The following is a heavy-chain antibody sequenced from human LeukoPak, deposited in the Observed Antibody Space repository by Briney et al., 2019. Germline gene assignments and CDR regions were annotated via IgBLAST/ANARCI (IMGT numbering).Heavy chain of an antibody. CDR3: AKDLGYGGNSGFDY. J-gene: IGHJ4*02. Sequence: PGGSLRLSCAASGFTFSDYYMSWIRQAPGKGLEWVSYISSSGSTIYYADSVKGRFTISRDNSKNTLYLQMNSLRAEDTAVYYCAKDLGYGGNSGFDYWGQGTLVTVSS. CDR2: ISSSGSTI. D-gene: IGHD4-23*01. CDR1: GFTFSDYY. V-gene: IGHV3-11*01.